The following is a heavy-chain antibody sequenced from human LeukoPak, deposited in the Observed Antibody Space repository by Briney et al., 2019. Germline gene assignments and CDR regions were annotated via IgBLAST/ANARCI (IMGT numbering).Heavy chain of an antibody. CDR3: ARDGSFGLWFGQSWFDP. J-gene: IGHJ5*02. CDR1: GYTFTSYG. V-gene: IGHV1-18*01. D-gene: IGHD3-10*01. CDR2: ISAYNVNT. Sequence: ASVKVSCKASGYTFTSYGISWVRQAPGQGLEWMGWISAYNVNTNYAQKLRGRVTMTTDTSTSTAYMELRSLRSDDTAVYYCARDGSFGLWFGQSWFDPWGQGTLVADSS.